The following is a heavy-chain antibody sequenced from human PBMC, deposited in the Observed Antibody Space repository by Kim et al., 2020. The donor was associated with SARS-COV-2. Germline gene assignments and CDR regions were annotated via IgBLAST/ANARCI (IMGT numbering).Heavy chain of an antibody. D-gene: IGHD1-26*01. Sequence: TANSAPKFQGRVTITADKSTSTAYMELSSLRSEDMAVYYCARDGSGSLDYWGQGTLVTVSS. CDR2: TA. V-gene: IGHV1-69*06. J-gene: IGHJ4*02. CDR3: ARDGSGSLDY.